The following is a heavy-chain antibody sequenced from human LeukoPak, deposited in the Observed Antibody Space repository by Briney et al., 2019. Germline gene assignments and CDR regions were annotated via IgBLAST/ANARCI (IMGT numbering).Heavy chain of an antibody. CDR3: AKGQYQPVFDY. D-gene: IGHD2-2*01. J-gene: IGHJ4*02. CDR1: GFSFSSYW. V-gene: IGHV3-74*01. Sequence: GGSLRLSCAASGFSFSSYWMYWVRQAPGKGLVWVARIRFDGAITRYADSVKGRFIISRDNVKNTLYLQMNSLRAEDTAVYYCAKGQYQPVFDYWGQGTLVTVSS. CDR2: IRFDGAIT.